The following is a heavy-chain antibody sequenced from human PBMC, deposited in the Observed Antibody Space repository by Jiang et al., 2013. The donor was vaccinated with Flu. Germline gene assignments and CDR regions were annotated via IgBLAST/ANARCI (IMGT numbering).Heavy chain of an antibody. J-gene: IGHJ4*02. D-gene: IGHD2-15*01. CDR1: GGSFSGYY. V-gene: IGHV4-34*01. CDR2: INHSGST. CDR3: ARGFRVVVVAATPRLFDY. Sequence: LLKPSETLSLTCAVYGGSFSGYYWSWIRQPPGKGLEWIGEINHSGSTNYNPSLKSRVTISVDTSKNQFSLKLSSVTAADTAVYYCARGFRVVVVAATPRLFDYWGQGTWSPSPQ.